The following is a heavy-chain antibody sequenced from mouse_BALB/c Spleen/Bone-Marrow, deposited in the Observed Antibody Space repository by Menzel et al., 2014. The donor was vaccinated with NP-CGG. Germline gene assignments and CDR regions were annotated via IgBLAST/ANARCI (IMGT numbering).Heavy chain of an antibody. D-gene: IGHD2-10*01. J-gene: IGHJ2*01. CDR1: GFTFTDHY. CDR2: IRNKANGYTT. V-gene: IGHV7-3*02. CDR3: ARAYLYYFDY. Sequence: VQLKESGGGLVQPGGFLRLSCATSGFTFTDHYMSWVRQPPGKALEWLGFIRNKANGYTTEYSASVKGRFTISRDNSQSIVYLQMNTLRAEDRATYYCARAYLYYFDYWGQGTTLTVPS.